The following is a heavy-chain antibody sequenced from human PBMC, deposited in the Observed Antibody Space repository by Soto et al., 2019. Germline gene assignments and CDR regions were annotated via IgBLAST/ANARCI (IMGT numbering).Heavy chain of an antibody. CDR1: GFTLRKYN. V-gene: IGHV3-7*01. Sequence: PGGSLRLSCAASGFTLRKYNMNRVRQAPGKGLEWVANIKPDGSEQYYVDSVKGRFTISRDNANNSLYLQMNSLRAEDTAVYFCARGNWNYYYGFDVWGQGTTVTVSS. D-gene: IGHD1-20*01. CDR2: IKPDGSEQ. J-gene: IGHJ6*02. CDR3: ARGNWNYYYGFDV.